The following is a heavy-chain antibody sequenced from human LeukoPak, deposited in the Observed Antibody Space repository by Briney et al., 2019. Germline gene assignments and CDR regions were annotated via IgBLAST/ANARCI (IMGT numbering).Heavy chain of an antibody. V-gene: IGHV4-39*01. Sequence: SETLSLTCTVSGGSISSSYYYWGWIRQPPGRGLEWIGSIYYSGSTYYNPSLRSRVTISVDTSKNQFSLKLSSVTAADTAVYYCARHLIAVAGTGSVFDIWGQGTTVTVSS. J-gene: IGHJ3*02. CDR2: IYYSGST. CDR3: ARHLIAVAGTGSVFDI. CDR1: GGSISSSYYY. D-gene: IGHD6-19*01.